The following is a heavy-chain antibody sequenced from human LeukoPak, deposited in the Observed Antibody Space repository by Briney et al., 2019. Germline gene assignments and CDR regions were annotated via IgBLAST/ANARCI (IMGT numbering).Heavy chain of an antibody. CDR2: ISHDGNHK. Sequence: GGSLRLSCAASGFTFSAYAMSWVRQAPGKGLEWVAVISHDGNHKYFGDSVKGRFTISRDNFNNTLYLQMNSLTVEDTALYYCAKDRDFWSHWFDPWGQGTQVIVSS. CDR3: AKDRDFWSHWFDP. D-gene: IGHD3-3*01. CDR1: GFTFSAYA. J-gene: IGHJ5*02. V-gene: IGHV3-30*18.